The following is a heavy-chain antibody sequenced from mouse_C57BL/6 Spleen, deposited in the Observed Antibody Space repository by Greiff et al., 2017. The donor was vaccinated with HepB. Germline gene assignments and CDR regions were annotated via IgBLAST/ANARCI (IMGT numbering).Heavy chain of an antibody. V-gene: IGHV1-55*01. D-gene: IGHD2-4*01. Sequence: QVQLQQPGAELVKPGASVKMSCKASGYTFTSYWITWVKQRPGQGLEWIGDIYPGSGSTNYNEKFKSKATLTVDTSSSTAYMQLSSLTSEDSAVYYCARGGYGDYVPWFAYWGQGTLVTVSA. CDR3: ARGGYGDYVPWFAY. CDR2: IYPGSGST. J-gene: IGHJ3*01. CDR1: GYTFTSYW.